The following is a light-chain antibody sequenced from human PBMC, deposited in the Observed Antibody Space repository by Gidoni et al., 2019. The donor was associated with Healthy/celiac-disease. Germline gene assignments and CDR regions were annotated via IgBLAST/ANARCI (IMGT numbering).Light chain of an antibody. Sequence: MTQSPTSLSASVGDRVTITCQASQDISNYLNWYQQKPGKAPKLLLYDSSNLETGVPSRFSGSGSGTDFTLTISSLQPEDIATYYCQQYDNLPRTFGQGTKLEIK. J-gene: IGKJ2*01. CDR3: QQYDNLPRT. CDR1: QDISNY. V-gene: IGKV1-33*01. CDR2: DSS.